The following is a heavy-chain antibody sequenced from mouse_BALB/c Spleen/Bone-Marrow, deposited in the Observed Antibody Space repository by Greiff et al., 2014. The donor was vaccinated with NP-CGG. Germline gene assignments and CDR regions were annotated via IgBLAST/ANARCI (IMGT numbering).Heavy chain of an antibody. V-gene: IGHV1S81*02. CDR1: GYTFTSHW. Sequence: QVQLKESGAELVKPGASVKLSCKASGYTFTSHWMHWVKQRPGQGLEWIGEINPSNGRSNYNEKFKSKATLTVDKSSSTAYMQLSSLTSEDSAVYYCARRGNYGAMDYSGQGPSVPVSS. CDR3: ARRGNYGAMDY. D-gene: IGHD2-1*01. CDR2: INPSNGRS. J-gene: IGHJ4*01.